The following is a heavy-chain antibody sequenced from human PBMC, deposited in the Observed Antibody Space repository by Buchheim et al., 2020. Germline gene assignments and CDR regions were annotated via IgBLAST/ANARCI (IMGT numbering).Heavy chain of an antibody. D-gene: IGHD4-17*01. J-gene: IGHJ2*01. CDR2: VTDSGDNT. V-gene: IGHV3-23*01. Sequence: EVQVLGSGGGFVQPGGSLRLSCKMSEFTFSVYAMTWVRQAPGKGLDWVSSVTDSGDNTYYADSVKGRFTISRENSKSTLYLQMNSLRPEDTAVYYCAFPLGGDYDIWYFDLWGRGTL. CDR1: EFTFSVYA. CDR3: AFPLGGDYDIWYFDL.